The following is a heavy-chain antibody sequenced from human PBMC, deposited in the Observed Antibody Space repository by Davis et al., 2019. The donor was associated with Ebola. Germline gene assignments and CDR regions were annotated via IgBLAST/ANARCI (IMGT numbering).Heavy chain of an antibody. J-gene: IGHJ3*01. CDR1: GFPFTTYT. CDR2: LGLSADT. V-gene: IGHV3-23*01. CDR3: AKDTSNVWFDV. Sequence: GGSLRLSCAASGFPFTTYTLNWVRQAPGKGLEWVSTLGLSADTYYADSVKGRFTISRDNSKNTLHLQMNSLRVEDTAIYYCAKDTSNVWFDVWGQGTMVTVSS. D-gene: IGHD6-19*01.